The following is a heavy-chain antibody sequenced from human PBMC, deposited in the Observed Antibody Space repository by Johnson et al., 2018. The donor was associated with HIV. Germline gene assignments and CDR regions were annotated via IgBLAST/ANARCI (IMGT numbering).Heavy chain of an antibody. V-gene: IGHV3-30*19. CDR1: GFTFSSYW. CDR2: ISYDGSNK. J-gene: IGHJ3*02. CDR3: ASKAAGTMHAFDI. Sequence: QVQLVESGGGVVQPGRSLRLSCAASGFTFSSYWMHWVRQAPGKGLEWVAVISYDGSNKYYADSVKGRFTMSRDNSKNTLYLQMNSLRAEDTAVYYCASKAAGTMHAFDIWGQGTMVTVSS. D-gene: IGHD6-13*01.